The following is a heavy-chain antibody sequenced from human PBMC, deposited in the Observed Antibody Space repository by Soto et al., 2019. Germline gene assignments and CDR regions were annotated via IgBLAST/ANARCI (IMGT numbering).Heavy chain of an antibody. CDR1: GGSIRSDGSY. J-gene: IGHJ4*02. CDR3: ARRAGNRRAYPIDS. CDR2: IYYSGST. D-gene: IGHD1-26*01. V-gene: IGHV4-31*11. Sequence: QVQLQESGPGLVKPSQTLSLTCAVSGGSIRSDGSYWTWIRQLPGGGLEWIGHIYYSGSTSYNPSLERRASISVDSSENQFSLRLTSVTAADTAVYYCARRAGNRRAYPIDSWGQGTLVTVSS.